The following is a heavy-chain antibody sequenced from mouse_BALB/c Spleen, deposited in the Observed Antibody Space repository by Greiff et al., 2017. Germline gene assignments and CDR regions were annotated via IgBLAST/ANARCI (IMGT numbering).Heavy chain of an antibody. J-gene: IGHJ2*01. CDR3: ASRLWFDY. Sequence: EVQLQQSGAELVRSGASVKLSCTASGFNIKDYYMHWVKQRPEQGLEWIGWIDPENGDTEYAPKFQGKATMTADTSSNTAYLQLSSLTSEDTAVYYCASRLWFDYWGQGTTLTVSS. CDR2: IDPENGDT. CDR1: GFNIKDYY. V-gene: IGHV14-4*02. D-gene: IGHD6-2*01.